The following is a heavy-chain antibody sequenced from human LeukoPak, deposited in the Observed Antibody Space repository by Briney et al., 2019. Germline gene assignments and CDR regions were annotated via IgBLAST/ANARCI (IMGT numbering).Heavy chain of an antibody. CDR1: GFTFSSYA. D-gene: IGHD4-17*01. CDR2: ISGSGGST. CDR3: AKGETVTKGPFDN. V-gene: IGHV3-23*01. Sequence: GGSLRLSCAASGFTFSSYAMSWVRQAPGKGLEWVSAISGSGGSTYYADSVKGRFTISGDNSKNTLYLQMNSLRAEDTAVYYCAKGETVTKGPFDNWGQGTLVTVSS. J-gene: IGHJ4*02.